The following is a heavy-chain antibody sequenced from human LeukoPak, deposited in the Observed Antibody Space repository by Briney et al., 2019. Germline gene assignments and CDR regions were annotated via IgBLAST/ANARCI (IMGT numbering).Heavy chain of an antibody. CDR3: AKDKDSTNWYFDY. CDR2: IRYDRTNK. Sequence: GGSLRLSCAASGFTFSSHGMHWVRQAPGKGLEWVAFIRYDRTNKYYADSVKGRFTISRDNSKNTLYLQMNSLRAEDTAVYYCAKDKDSTNWYFDYWGQGTLVTVSS. CDR1: GFTFSSHG. D-gene: IGHD2-15*01. J-gene: IGHJ4*02. V-gene: IGHV3-30*02.